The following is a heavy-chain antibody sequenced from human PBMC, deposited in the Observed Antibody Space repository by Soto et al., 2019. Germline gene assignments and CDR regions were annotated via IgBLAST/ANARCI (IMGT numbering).Heavy chain of an antibody. J-gene: IGHJ6*02. Sequence: QVQLLQSGAEVKKPGASVKVSCKASGYKFTTYGITWVRQAPGQGLEWLGGISTYNGNTDYAQNLQDRVTMTTETSTSTAYLEVRSLTSDDTAVYFCARGLGTNGLDVWGQWTTFTVSS. CDR2: ISTYNGNT. CDR1: GYKFTTYG. CDR3: ARGLGTNGLDV. D-gene: IGHD7-27*01. V-gene: IGHV1-18*04.